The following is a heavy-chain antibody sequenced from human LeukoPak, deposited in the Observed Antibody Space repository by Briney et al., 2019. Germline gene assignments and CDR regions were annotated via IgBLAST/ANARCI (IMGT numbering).Heavy chain of an antibody. CDR2: ISGRGAST. Sequence: GGSLRLSCAASGLTFRGYAMTWVRQAPGKGLEWVSDISGRGASTNYADSVKGRFTISRDNSKNMLYLQMNSLRAEDTAIYYCADLGRSGYYRYYFAYWGQGTLVTVSS. D-gene: IGHD3-22*01. V-gene: IGHV3-23*01. J-gene: IGHJ4*02. CDR1: GLTFRGYA. CDR3: ADLGRSGYYRYYFAY.